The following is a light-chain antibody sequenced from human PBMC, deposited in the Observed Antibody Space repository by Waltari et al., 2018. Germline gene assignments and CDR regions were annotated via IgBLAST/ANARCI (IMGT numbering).Light chain of an antibody. CDR3: CSYAGSSTWV. V-gene: IGLV2-23*02. CDR1: RSDVGTYNL. CDR2: EVS. Sequence: QSALTQPASVSGSPGQSITISCTGPRSDVGTYNLVSWYQQHPGKAPKLILYEVSKRPSGVSNRFSGSKSGNTASLTISGLQAEDETDYYCCSYAGSSTWVFGGGTKLTVL. J-gene: IGLJ3*02.